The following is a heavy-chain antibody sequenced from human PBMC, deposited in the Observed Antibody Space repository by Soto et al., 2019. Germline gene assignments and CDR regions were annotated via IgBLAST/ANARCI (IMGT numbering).Heavy chain of an antibody. J-gene: IGHJ4*02. CDR1: GFTFSSYS. Sequence: GGALRLSCAASGFTFSSYSMNWFRQAPGKGLEWVSYISSSSSTIYYADSVKGRFTISRDNAKNSLYLQMNSLRDEDTAVYYCARESLRYFDWPYFDYWGQGTLVTVSS. CDR2: ISSSSSTI. V-gene: IGHV3-48*02. CDR3: ARESLRYFDWPYFDY. D-gene: IGHD3-9*01.